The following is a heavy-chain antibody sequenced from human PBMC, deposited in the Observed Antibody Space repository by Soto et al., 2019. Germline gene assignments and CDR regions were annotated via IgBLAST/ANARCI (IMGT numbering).Heavy chain of an antibody. D-gene: IGHD2-2*01. Sequence: SETLSLTCTVSGDSMAISDFLWGWLRQPPGKGLEWIGGIYKSGLADYNPSLRRRASVSVDTSRNQLFLNLTSMTAADTAIYYCARPPYAHWAFDVWGQGKLVTVSS. CDR2: IYKSGLA. CDR1: GDSMAISDFL. CDR3: ARPPYAHWAFDV. J-gene: IGHJ3*01. V-gene: IGHV4-39*01.